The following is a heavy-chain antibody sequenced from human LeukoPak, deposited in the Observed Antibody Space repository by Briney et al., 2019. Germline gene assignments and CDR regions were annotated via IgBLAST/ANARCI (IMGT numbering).Heavy chain of an antibody. CDR1: GGSISSYY. Sequence: PSETLSLTCTVSGGSISSYYWSWIRQPPGKGLEWIGYIYYSGSTNYNPSLKSRVAISVDTSKNQFSLKLSSVTAADTAVYYCARHVPYSSSYYGMDVWGQGTTVTVSS. V-gene: IGHV4-59*08. D-gene: IGHD6-6*01. CDR2: IYYSGST. CDR3: ARHVPYSSSYYGMDV. J-gene: IGHJ6*02.